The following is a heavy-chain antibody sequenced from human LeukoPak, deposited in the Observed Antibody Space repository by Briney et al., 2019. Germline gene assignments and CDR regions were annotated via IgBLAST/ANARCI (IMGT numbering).Heavy chain of an antibody. V-gene: IGHV3-23*01. CDR3: AKDFYGGSSGAFDI. CDR2: ISTSGGNT. J-gene: IGHJ3*02. D-gene: IGHD4-23*01. Sequence: GGSLRLSCAASGFTFSSYAMSWVRQAPGKGLEWVSAISTSGGNTYYADSVKGRFTISRDNSKNTLYLQMNSLRAEDTAVYHCAKDFYGGSSGAFDIWGQGTMVTVSS. CDR1: GFTFSSYA.